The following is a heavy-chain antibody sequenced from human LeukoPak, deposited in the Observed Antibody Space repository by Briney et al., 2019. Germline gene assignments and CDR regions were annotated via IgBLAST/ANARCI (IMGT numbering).Heavy chain of an antibody. J-gene: IGHJ5*02. Sequence: GGSLGLSCAASGFTFSSYAMSWVRQAPGKGLEWVSAISGSGGSTFYADSVKGRFTMSRDNSKNTLYLQMNSLRAEDTAVYYCAKEARYCTNGVCYSRIFDTWGQGTLVTVSS. V-gene: IGHV3-23*01. CDR3: AKEARYCTNGVCYSRIFDT. CDR2: ISGSGGST. D-gene: IGHD2-8*01. CDR1: GFTFSSYA.